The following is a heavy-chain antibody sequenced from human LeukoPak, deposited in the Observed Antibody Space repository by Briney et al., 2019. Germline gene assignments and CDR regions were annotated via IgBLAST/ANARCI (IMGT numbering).Heavy chain of an antibody. CDR2: IYYSGST. D-gene: IGHD4-17*01. V-gene: IGHV4-31*11. J-gene: IGHJ4*02. Sequence: PSETLSLTCALSGGSISSYYWTWIRQHPGKGLEWIGYIYYSGSTYYNPSLKSRVTISVDTSKNQFSLKLSSVTAADTAVYYCARDLGDYDGYFDYWGQGTLVTVSS. CDR1: GGSISSYY. CDR3: ARDLGDYDGYFDY.